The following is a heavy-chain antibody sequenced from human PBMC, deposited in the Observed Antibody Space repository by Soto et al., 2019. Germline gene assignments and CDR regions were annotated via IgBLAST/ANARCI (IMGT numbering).Heavy chain of an antibody. J-gene: IGHJ2*01. V-gene: IGHV3-33*01. D-gene: IGHD6-13*01. Sequence: VQLVESGGGVVQPGRSLRLSCAASGFTFNSFGMHWVRQAPGKGLEWMAVIYYDGSIKYYGDSVKGRFTISRDNSKNTLYLQMYSLRAEDTAVYYCARGPPHSSSWYWYFDLWGRGTLVTVSS. CDR2: IYYDGSIK. CDR3: ARGPPHSSSWYWYFDL. CDR1: GFTFNSFG.